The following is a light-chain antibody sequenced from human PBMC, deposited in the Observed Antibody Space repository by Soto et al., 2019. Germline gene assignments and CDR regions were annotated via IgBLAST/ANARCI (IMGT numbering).Light chain of an antibody. CDR1: SSDVGGYNY. J-gene: IGLJ1*01. CDR3: SSYTSSSIRV. Sequence: QSALTQPASVSGCPGQSITISCTGTSSDVGGYNYVSWYQQHPGKAPKLMIYEVSNRPSGVSNRFSGSKSGNTASLTISGLQAEDEADYYCSSYTSSSIRVFGTGTKVTVL. V-gene: IGLV2-14*01. CDR2: EVS.